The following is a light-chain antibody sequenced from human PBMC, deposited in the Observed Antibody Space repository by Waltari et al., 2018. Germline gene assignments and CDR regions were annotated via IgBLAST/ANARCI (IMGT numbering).Light chain of an antibody. CDR1: SSDVGGYNY. Sequence: QSALTQPPSASGSPGQSVTISCTGTSSDVGGYNYVSWYQQHPGKAPKLMIYEVSKRPEGVPCRFSGSESGNTASLTVSGLQSEDEADYYCLSDAGSNNLDVVFGGGTKLTVL. CDR3: LSDAGSNNLDVV. J-gene: IGLJ2*01. V-gene: IGLV2-8*01. CDR2: EVS.